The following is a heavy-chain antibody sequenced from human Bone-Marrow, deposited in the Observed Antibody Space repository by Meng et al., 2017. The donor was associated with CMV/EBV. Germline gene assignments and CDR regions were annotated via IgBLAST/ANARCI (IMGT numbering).Heavy chain of an antibody. Sequence: ASVKVSCKASGYTFTGYYMHWVRQAPGQGLEWMGWINPNSGGTNYAQKFQGRVTMTRDTSISTAYMELSRLRSDDTAVYYCAIQFVVVPAAIRTEYYYYYGMDVWGQGTTVTVSS. CDR2: INPNSGGT. CDR1: GYTFTGYY. V-gene: IGHV1-2*02. CDR3: AIQFVVVPAAIRTEYYYYYGMDV. D-gene: IGHD2-2*01. J-gene: IGHJ6*02.